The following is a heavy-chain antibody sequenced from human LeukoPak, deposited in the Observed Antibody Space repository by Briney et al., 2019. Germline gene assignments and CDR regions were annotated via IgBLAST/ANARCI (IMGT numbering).Heavy chain of an antibody. V-gene: IGHV3-21*01. D-gene: IGHD3-10*01. CDR3: ASNALWFGELLSSQEYYYYYMDV. J-gene: IGHJ6*03. CDR1: GFTFSSYS. CDR2: ISSSSSYI. Sequence: PGGSLRLSCAASGFTFSSYSMNWVRQAPGKGLEWVSSISSSSSYIYYADSVKGRFTISRDNAKNSLYLQMNSLRAEDTAVYYCASNALWFGELLSSQEYYYYYMDVWGKGTTVTVSS.